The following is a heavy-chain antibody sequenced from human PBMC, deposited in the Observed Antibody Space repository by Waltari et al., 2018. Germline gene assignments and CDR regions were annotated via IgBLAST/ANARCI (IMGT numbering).Heavy chain of an antibody. V-gene: IGHV3-48*02. J-gene: IGHJ6*02. Sequence: EVQLVESGGGLIQPGGSLRLPCLASGFTFSATSVNWVRQAAGKGLEWVSFISSGGKTIYYADSVKGRFTISRDNAKNSLFLQMNSLRDEDTAVYYCARGITLDVWGQGTTVTVSS. CDR3: ARGITLDV. CDR1: GFTFSATS. CDR2: ISSGGKTI.